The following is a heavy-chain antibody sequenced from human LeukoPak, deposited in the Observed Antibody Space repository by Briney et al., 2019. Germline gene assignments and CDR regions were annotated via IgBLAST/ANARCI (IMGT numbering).Heavy chain of an antibody. Sequence: GGSLRLFCAASGFTFSDYYMSWIRQAPGKGLEWVSYISSSGSTIYYADSVKGRFTISRDNAKNSLYLQMNSLRAEDTAVYYCARDSSSRWLQNYYFDYWGQGTLVTVSS. J-gene: IGHJ4*02. CDR1: GFTFSDYY. V-gene: IGHV3-11*01. D-gene: IGHD5-24*01. CDR3: ARDSSSRWLQNYYFDY. CDR2: ISSSGSTI.